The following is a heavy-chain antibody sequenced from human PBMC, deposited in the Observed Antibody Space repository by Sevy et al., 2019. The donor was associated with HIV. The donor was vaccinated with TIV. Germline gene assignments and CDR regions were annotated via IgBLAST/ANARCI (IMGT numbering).Heavy chain of an antibody. CDR1: GFTFQTYA. J-gene: IGHJ4*02. V-gene: IGHV3-23*01. CDR2: ISGSGGSS. CDR3: AKDLYYDNSLFDY. D-gene: IGHD3-22*01. Sequence: GGSLRLSCAASGFTFQTYAMNWVRQAPGKGLEWVSGISGSGGSSYYADSVKGRFTISRDNSKNTLYLQMNSLRAEDTAMYYCAKDLYYDNSLFDYWGQGILVTVSS.